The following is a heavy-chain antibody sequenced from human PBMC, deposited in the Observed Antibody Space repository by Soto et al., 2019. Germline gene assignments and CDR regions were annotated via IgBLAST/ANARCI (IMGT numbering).Heavy chain of an antibody. CDR3: AKGPTSRTTRYFDP. Sequence: PGGSLRLSCAASGFTFSSYAMSWVRQAPGKGLEWVSVVGGAGDRTYYADSVRGRFTISRDNSKNTLCLQMDSLRPEDTAAYYCAKGPTSRTTRYFDPWGQGTLVTVSS. V-gene: IGHV3-23*01. CDR2: VGGAGDRT. J-gene: IGHJ5*02. D-gene: IGHD4-17*01. CDR1: GFTFSSYA.